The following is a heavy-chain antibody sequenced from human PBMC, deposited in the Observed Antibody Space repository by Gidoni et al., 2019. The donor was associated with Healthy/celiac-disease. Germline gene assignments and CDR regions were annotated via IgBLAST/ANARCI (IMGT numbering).Heavy chain of an antibody. V-gene: IGHV3-48*01. Sequence: EVQLVESGGGLVQPGGSLRLSCAASGFPFSIYSMNWVRQAPGKGLEWVSYISSSSSTIYYADSVKGRFTISRDNAKNSLYLQMNSLRAEDTAVYYCASLIFYDFWSGYSNSDYWGQGTLVTVSS. D-gene: IGHD3-3*01. CDR3: ASLIFYDFWSGYSNSDY. J-gene: IGHJ4*02. CDR1: GFPFSIYS. CDR2: ISSSSSTI.